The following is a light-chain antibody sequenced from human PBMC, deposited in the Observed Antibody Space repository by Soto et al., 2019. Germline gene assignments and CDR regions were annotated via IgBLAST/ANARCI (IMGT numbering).Light chain of an antibody. Sequence: DIPMTQSPSTLSASVGDRVTITCRASQTISTLLAWYQQRPGKAHNLLIYKAVSLESGVPSRFSGSGSGTEFTLTISILQPDDFCTYCCQQDITSPWTFGQGTVVEVK. CDR1: QTISTL. J-gene: IGKJ1*01. V-gene: IGKV1-5*03. CDR3: QQDITSPWT. CDR2: KAV.